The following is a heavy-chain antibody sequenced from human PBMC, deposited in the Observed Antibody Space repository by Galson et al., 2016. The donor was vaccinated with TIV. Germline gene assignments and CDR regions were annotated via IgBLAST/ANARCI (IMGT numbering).Heavy chain of an antibody. Sequence: SLRLSCAASGFTFNSYPMHWVRQAPGKGLEWVAYISFDGSEKYYADAVKGRFAISRDKSKNTLYLQMNSLRSDDTALYYCARVYAGYYYDYWGQGILVTVSS. CDR3: ARVYAGYYYDY. CDR2: ISFDGSEK. D-gene: IGHD5/OR15-5a*01. CDR1: GFTFNSYP. J-gene: IGHJ4*02. V-gene: IGHV3-30*09.